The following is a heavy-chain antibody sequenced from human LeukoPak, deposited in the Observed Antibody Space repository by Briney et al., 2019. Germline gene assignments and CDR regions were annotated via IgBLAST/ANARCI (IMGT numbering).Heavy chain of an antibody. D-gene: IGHD5/OR15-5a*01. CDR2: IRQDGSEK. V-gene: IGHV3-7*01. CDR3: AKIYDYYSFDY. CDR1: GFRFSGYW. Sequence: GGSLRLSCAASGFRFSGYWMSWGRQAPGKGLEWVANIRQDGSEKYYVDSVKGRFTISRDNAKNSLYLQMNTLRAEDTAVYYCAKIYDYYSFDYWGQGTLVTVSS. J-gene: IGHJ4*02.